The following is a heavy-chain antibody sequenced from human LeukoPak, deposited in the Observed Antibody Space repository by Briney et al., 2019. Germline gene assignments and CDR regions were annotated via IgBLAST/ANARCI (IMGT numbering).Heavy chain of an antibody. CDR2: ISVSGSYT. J-gene: IGHJ6*02. CDR3: ARCGTPNNYYGYGVDV. D-gene: IGHD1-26*01. CDR1: GFTFSDYY. V-gene: IGHV3-11*03. Sequence: GGSLRLSCAASGFTFSDYYMSWIRQAPGKGLEWISYISVSGSYTNYAVSVKGRLTISRDNAKNSLYLQMISLRAEDTAVYYCARCGTPNNYYGYGVDVWGQGTTVIVSS.